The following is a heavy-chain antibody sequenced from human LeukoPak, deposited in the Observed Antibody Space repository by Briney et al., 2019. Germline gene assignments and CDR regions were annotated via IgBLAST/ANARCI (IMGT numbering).Heavy chain of an antibody. Sequence: GGSLRLSCAASGFTFSSYGMHWVRQAPSKGLEWVSYISSSSSTIYYADSVKGRFTISRDNAKNSLYLQMNSLRAEDTAVYYCARYSYGPFDYWGQGTLVTVSS. CDR2: ISSSSSTI. CDR1: GFTFSSYG. D-gene: IGHD5-18*01. V-gene: IGHV3-48*01. J-gene: IGHJ4*02. CDR3: ARYSYGPFDY.